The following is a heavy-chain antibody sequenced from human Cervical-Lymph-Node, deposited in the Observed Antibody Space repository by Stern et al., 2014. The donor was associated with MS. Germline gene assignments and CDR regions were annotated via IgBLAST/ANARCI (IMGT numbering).Heavy chain of an antibody. V-gene: IGHV2-70*11. CDR3: ARTALGAWLYFDY. Sequence: ESGPALVNRTQTLTLTCSFSGFALTTSGMSVSWIRQPPGKALEWLSRIDWDDEKYYSSSLETRLPISKDTSQNQVVLTVTNMDPMDTGTYYCARTALGAWLYFDYWGQGALVTVSS. CDR2: IDWDDEK. J-gene: IGHJ4*02. CDR1: GFALTTSGMS. D-gene: IGHD3-9*01.